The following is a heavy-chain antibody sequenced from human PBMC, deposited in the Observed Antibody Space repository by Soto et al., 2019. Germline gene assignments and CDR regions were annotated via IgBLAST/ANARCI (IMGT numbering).Heavy chain of an antibody. Sequence: HPGGSLRLSCAASGFTFFSYGMHWVRQAPGKGLEWVAVISYDGSNKYYGDSVNGRSTISRDNSKNTLYLQMNSQRADDTAVYYCAKDRAGDIYVAARSGLDYWGQGTLVAVSS. CDR1: GFTFFSYG. J-gene: IGHJ4*02. CDR2: ISYDGSNK. CDR3: AKDRAGDIYVAARSGLDY. D-gene: IGHD3-3*01. V-gene: IGHV3-30*18.